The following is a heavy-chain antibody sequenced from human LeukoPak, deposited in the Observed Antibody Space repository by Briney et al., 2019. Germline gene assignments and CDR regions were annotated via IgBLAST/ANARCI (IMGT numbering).Heavy chain of an antibody. Sequence: PSETLSLTCTVSGGSIGTYYWDWIRQPPGKGLEWIGYIYYSGSTNYNTSLKSRVTISVDTSNNHFSLKLSSVTAADTAVYYCARGSGPRTSYGSGGQYYYGLDVWGQGTTVTVSS. D-gene: IGHD3-10*01. CDR2: IYYSGST. V-gene: IGHV4-59*12. CDR1: GGSIGTYY. CDR3: ARGSGPRTSYGSGGQYYYGLDV. J-gene: IGHJ6*02.